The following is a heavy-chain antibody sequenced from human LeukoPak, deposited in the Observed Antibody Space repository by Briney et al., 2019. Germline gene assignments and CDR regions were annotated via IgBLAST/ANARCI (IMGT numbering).Heavy chain of an antibody. CDR1: GFTFSSYS. CDR2: ISSSSSYI. Sequence: GGSPRLSCAASGFTFSSYSMNWVRQAPGKGLEWVSSISSSSSYIYYADSVKGRFTISRDNSKNTVSLQMRSLRAEDTAQYYCVRLRAGFDRWGQGALVTVSS. V-gene: IGHV3-21*04. J-gene: IGHJ4*02. CDR3: VRLRAGFDR. D-gene: IGHD3-9*01.